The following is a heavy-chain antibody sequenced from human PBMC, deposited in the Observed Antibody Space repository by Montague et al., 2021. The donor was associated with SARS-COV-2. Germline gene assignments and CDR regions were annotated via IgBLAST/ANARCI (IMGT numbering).Heavy chain of an antibody. CDR1: GGSINNYY. D-gene: IGHD4-23*01. CDR2: IYYTGST. CDR3: ARGGGWKRHFYY. V-gene: IGHV4-59*01. Sequence: SETLSLTCNVSGGSINNYYWSWIRQSPGRGLEWIGYIYYTGSTTRNPSLDSRVTISLDTSRDLVSLGLRSLTAADTAVYYCARGGGWKRHFYYWGQGTLVAVSS. J-gene: IGHJ4*02.